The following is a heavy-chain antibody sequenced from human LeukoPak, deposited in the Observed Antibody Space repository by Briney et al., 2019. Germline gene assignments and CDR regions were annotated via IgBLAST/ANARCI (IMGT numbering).Heavy chain of an antibody. CDR2: ISGHGFLT. CDR3: AKCGGIWNYGGGRDVFDF. CDR1: GFTFSNYA. J-gene: IGHJ3*01. V-gene: IGHV3-23*01. D-gene: IGHD1-7*01. Sequence: PGGSLRLSCAASGFTFSNYAISWVRQAPGKGLEWVSAISGHGFLTYYVDSLRGRFTISRDNSKNPLYLQMHSLTAEDTAVYFCAKCGGIWNYGGGRDVFDFWGQGTIVIVSS.